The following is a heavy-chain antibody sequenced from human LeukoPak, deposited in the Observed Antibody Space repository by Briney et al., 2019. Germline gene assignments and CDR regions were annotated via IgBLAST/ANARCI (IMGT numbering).Heavy chain of an antibody. D-gene: IGHD1-26*01. J-gene: IGHJ4*02. Sequence: SETLSLTCTVSGGSISSSSYYWGWIRQPPGKGLEWIGRIYYSGSTYYNPSLKSRVTISVDTSKNQFSLKLSSVTAADTAVYYCARHEARTPFFDYWGQGTLVTVSS. CDR3: ARHEARTPFFDY. CDR2: IYYSGST. CDR1: GGSISSSSYY. V-gene: IGHV4-39*07.